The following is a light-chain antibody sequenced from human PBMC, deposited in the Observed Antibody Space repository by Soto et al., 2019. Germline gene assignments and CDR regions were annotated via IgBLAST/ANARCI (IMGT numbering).Light chain of an antibody. CDR2: EVS. V-gene: IGLV2-14*01. CDR3: SSYSSTSTPWV. J-gene: IGLJ3*02. Sequence: QSALTQPASVSGSPGQSITISCTGTSSDVGTYNFVSWYQQHPGKAPKLMIYEVSSRPSGVSNRFSGSKSGNTAYLTISGLQAEDEAEYYCSSYSSTSTPWVFGGGTKLPVL. CDR1: SSDVGTYNF.